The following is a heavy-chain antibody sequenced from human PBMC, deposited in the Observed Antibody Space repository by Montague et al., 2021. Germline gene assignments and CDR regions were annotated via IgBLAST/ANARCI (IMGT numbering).Heavy chain of an antibody. J-gene: IGHJ1*01. Sequence: SLRLSCAGSGFTFRNYGVHWVRQAPGKGLEWVAVIWHDGSEKFYADSVKGRFTISRDNSKNTLCLQMDSLKAEDTAVFHCVRETLGAPGPKPQYFQYWDQGTLVTVSS. CDR2: IWHDGSEK. CDR3: VRETLGAPGPKPQYFQY. D-gene: IGHD2-2*01. V-gene: IGHV3-33*01. CDR1: GFTFRNYG.